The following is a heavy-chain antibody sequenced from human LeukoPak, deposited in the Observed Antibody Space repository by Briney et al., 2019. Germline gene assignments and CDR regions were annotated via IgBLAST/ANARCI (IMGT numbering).Heavy chain of an antibody. D-gene: IGHD6-19*01. CDR3: AREGPVAGNFDY. J-gene: IGHJ4*02. CDR1: GFTFITCA. V-gene: IGHV3-30-3*01. Sequence: PGGSLRLSCAASGFTFITCAMHWVRQAPGKGLEWVAVISYHGSNKDYADSVKGRFTTSRDNSKNTLYLEMNSLRAEDTAVYYCAREGPVAGNFDYWGQGTLVTVSS. CDR2: ISYHGSNK.